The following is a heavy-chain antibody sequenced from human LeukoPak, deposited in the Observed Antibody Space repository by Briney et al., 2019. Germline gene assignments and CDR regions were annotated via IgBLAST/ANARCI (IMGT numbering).Heavy chain of an antibody. CDR2: INPSGGST. J-gene: IGHJ3*02. CDR3: AREPLRIVVVPAAEGDAFDI. CDR1: GYTVTSYY. Sequence: GASAKVSCKASGYTVTSYYMHWVRQATGQGLEWMGLINPSGGSTSYAQTFQGRVTMTRDTSTSTVYMELSSLRSEDTAVYYCAREPLRIVVVPAAEGDAFDIWGQGTMVTVSS. V-gene: IGHV1-46*01. D-gene: IGHD2-2*01.